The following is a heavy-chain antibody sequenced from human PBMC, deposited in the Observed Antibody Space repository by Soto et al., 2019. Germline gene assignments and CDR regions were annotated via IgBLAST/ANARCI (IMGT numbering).Heavy chain of an antibody. D-gene: IGHD1-1*01. Sequence: ASVKVSCKASGYTFTTYYIHWVRQAPGQGLEWMGRIYPTGGSTTYAQNFQGRVTMTRDTSTSTVYMELSSLRSEDTAVYYCARDTGPNHYDYWGQGTLVTVSS. CDR1: GYTFTTYY. V-gene: IGHV1-46*03. CDR3: ARDTGPNHYDY. J-gene: IGHJ4*02. CDR2: IYPTGGST.